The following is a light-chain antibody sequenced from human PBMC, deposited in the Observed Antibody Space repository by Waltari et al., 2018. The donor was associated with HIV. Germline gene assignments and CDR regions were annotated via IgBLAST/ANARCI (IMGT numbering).Light chain of an antibody. CDR1: SSNIGSNT. Sequence: QSVLTQPPSASGTPGQRVTISCSGSSSNIGSNTVNWYQQLPGTAPKLLIYSNNQRPSGVPGRFSGSKSGTSASLAISGLQSGDEADYYCAAWDDSLNGVVFGGGTKLTVL. CDR3: AAWDDSLNGVV. J-gene: IGLJ2*01. CDR2: SNN. V-gene: IGLV1-44*01.